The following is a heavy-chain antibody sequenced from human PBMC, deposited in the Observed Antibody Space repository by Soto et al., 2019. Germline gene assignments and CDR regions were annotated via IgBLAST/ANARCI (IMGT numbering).Heavy chain of an antibody. CDR2: IIPIFGIK. J-gene: IGHJ4*02. V-gene: IGHV1-69*01. Sequence: QMQLVQSGAEVKERGSSVKISCKTSGGTFNTYALTWVRQAPGQGLEWIGGIIPIFGIKNVAQRFQGRVTLNADESLTTAYMEMTSLRSDDMAVYYCAKEAGDHWGQGTLVTVSS. D-gene: IGHD3-10*01. CDR3: AKEAGDH. CDR1: GGTFNTYA.